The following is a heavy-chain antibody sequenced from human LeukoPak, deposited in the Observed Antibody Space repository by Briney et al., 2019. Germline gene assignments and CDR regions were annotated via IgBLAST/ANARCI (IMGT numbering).Heavy chain of an antibody. CDR1: GFTFSSYA. D-gene: IGHD2-15*01. CDR3: AKQLGYCSDGSCYFPY. CDR2: ISGTGGGT. J-gene: IGHJ4*02. V-gene: IGHV3-23*01. Sequence: GGSLRLSCAASGFTFSSYAMSWVRQAPGKGLEWVSDISGTGGGTFYADSVKGRFTISRDNSKNTLFLQMNSLRAEDTAVYYCAKQLGYCSDGSCYFPYWGQGTLVTVSS.